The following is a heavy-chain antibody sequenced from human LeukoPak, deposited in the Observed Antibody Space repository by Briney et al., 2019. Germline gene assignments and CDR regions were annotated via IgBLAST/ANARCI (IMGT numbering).Heavy chain of an antibody. Sequence: GGSLRLSCAASGFTFSNNVMSWVRQAPGKGLEWVSAISGSGGSTYYADSVKGRFTISRDNSKNTLYLQMNSLRAEDTAVYYCAKAYDSSGYYYADAFDIWGQGTMVTVSS. CDR3: AKAYDSSGYYYADAFDI. CDR2: ISGSGGST. V-gene: IGHV3-23*01. CDR1: GFTFSNNV. D-gene: IGHD3-22*01. J-gene: IGHJ3*02.